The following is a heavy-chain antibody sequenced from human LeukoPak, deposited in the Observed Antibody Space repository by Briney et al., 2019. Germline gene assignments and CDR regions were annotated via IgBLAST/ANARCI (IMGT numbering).Heavy chain of an antibody. CDR3: ARDVTALDS. V-gene: IGHV3-7*01. CDR2: INQGGSEK. J-gene: IGHJ4*02. D-gene: IGHD2-2*01. CDR1: GFTFSSYW. Sequence: GGSLRLSCAASGFTFSSYWMSWVRQAPEKGLEWVANINQGGSEKYCVDSVRGRFTISRDNAKNSLYLQMNSLRADDTAVYYCARDVTALDSWGQGTLVTVSS.